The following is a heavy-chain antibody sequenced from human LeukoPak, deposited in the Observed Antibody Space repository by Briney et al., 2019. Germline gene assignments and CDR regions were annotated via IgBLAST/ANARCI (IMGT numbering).Heavy chain of an antibody. D-gene: IGHD1-14*01. V-gene: IGHV3-20*04. Sequence: GGSLRLSCAASGFTFDDYGMSWVRQAPGKGLEWVSGINWNGGGTGYADSVKGRFTISRDNAKNSLYLQMNSLRAEDTALYYCARDRGTELSNDAFDIWGQGQWSPSLQ. J-gene: IGHJ3*02. CDR1: GFTFDDYG. CDR2: INWNGGGT. CDR3: ARDRGTELSNDAFDI.